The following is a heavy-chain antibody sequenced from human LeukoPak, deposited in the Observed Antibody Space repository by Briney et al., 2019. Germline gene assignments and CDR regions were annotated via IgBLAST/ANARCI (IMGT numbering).Heavy chain of an antibody. Sequence: GGSLRLSCAVSGFTFSSYAMSWVRQAPGKGLEWVSAISGSGGSTYYADSVKGRFTISRDNSKNTLYLQMNSLRAEDTAVYYCAKGGGGLLWFRELTFPTRFDYWGQGTLVTVSS. CDR1: GFTFSSYA. CDR2: ISGSGGST. J-gene: IGHJ4*02. D-gene: IGHD3-10*01. V-gene: IGHV3-23*01. CDR3: AKGGGGLLWFRELTFPTRFDY.